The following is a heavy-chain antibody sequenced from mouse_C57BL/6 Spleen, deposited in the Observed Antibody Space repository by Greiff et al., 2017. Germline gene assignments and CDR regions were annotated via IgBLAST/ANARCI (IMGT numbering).Heavy chain of an antibody. V-gene: IGHV1-76*01. D-gene: IGHD2-3*01. Sequence: VQLQESGAELVRPGASVKLSCKASGYTFTDYYINWVKQRPGQGLEWIARIYPGSGNTYYNEKFKGKATLTAEKSSSTAYMQLSSLTSEDSAVYFCARWDGYYEAYWGKGTLVTVSA. CDR2: IYPGSGNT. J-gene: IGHJ3*01. CDR3: ARWDGYYEAY. CDR1: GYTFTDYY.